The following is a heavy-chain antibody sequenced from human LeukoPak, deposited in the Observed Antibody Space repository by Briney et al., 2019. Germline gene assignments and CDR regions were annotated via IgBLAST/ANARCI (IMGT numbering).Heavy chain of an antibody. CDR3: AKGYGQQLVHYWFDP. Sequence: PGGSLRLSCVASGFIFSGYGMHWVRQAPGKGLEWVAIISFDGNNKYYAESVKGRFTVSRDNSKNTLYLQMSSLRVDDTAIYYCAKGYGQQLVHYWFDPWGQGTLVTVSS. CDR1: GFIFSGYG. D-gene: IGHD6-13*01. J-gene: IGHJ5*02. CDR2: ISFDGNNK. V-gene: IGHV3-30*18.